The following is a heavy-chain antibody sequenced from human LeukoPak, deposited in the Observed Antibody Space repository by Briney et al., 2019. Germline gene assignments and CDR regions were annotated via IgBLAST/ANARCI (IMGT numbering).Heavy chain of an antibody. CDR1: GDSMSSGSYY. V-gene: IGHV4-61*02. Sequence: PSQTLSLTCIVSGDSMSSGSYYSTWLRQPAGKGLEWIGRIHTSGNTNYSPSLKSRFTISRDTSKNQFSLRLTSVTVADTAVYYGVRDWIGDYFDFWGQGTLVTVSS. J-gene: IGHJ4*02. D-gene: IGHD2-2*03. CDR2: IHTSGNT. CDR3: VRDWIGDYFDF.